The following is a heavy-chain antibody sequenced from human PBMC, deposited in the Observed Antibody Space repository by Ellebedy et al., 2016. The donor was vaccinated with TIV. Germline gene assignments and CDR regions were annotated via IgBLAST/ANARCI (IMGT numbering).Heavy chain of an antibody. Sequence: AASLKVSCKASGYTFTSFYMHWVRQAPGQGLEWMGWITPNNGGTNYAQKFRGRVTMTRDTSINKAYMELSTLTSDDTAVYYCAISPNQYFFDYWGQGTLVTVSS. CDR3: AISPNQYFFDY. V-gene: IGHV1-2*02. CDR1: GYTFTSFY. CDR2: ITPNNGGT. J-gene: IGHJ4*02. D-gene: IGHD3-9*01.